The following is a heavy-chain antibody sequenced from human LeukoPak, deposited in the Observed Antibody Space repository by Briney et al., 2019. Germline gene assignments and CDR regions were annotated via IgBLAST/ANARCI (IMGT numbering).Heavy chain of an antibody. CDR1: GFTFSSYA. CDR3: AIGATLFDY. Sequence: GGSLRLSCAASGFTFSSYAMSWVRQAPGKGLEWVSVISGSGANTYYADSVGGRFTISRDNSKNTLYPQIDSLRAEDTAVYYCAIGATLFDYWGQGTLVTVSS. V-gene: IGHV3-23*01. J-gene: IGHJ4*02. CDR2: ISGSGANT. D-gene: IGHD1-26*01.